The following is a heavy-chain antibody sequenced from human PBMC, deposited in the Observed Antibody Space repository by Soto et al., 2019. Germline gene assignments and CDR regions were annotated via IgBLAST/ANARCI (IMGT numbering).Heavy chain of an antibody. J-gene: IGHJ5*02. CDR2: IHTGGST. CDR3: SRGNDAYKGGRT. Sequence: QEQLQQWGAGLLKPSETLSLTCAVYDESLSDTYYTWTRQPPGQGLEWIGEIHTGGSTYYNPSLEPRVTLAKDTSKKQCSLHFISVTAADTGEYYCSRGNDAYKGGRTWGQGTLVTVSS. V-gene: IGHV4-34*02. D-gene: IGHD1-1*01. CDR1: DESLSDTY.